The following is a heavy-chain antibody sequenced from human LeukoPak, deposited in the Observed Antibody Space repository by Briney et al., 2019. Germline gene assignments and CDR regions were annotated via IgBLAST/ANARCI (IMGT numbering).Heavy chain of an antibody. J-gene: IGHJ5*02. D-gene: IGHD4-17*01. CDR2: IYYSGST. CDR3: ARDGPYDDYGGRPNWFDP. Sequence: SETLSLTCTVSGGSISSYYWSWIRQPPGKGLEWIGYIYYSGSTNYNPSLKSRVTISVDTSKNQFSLKLSSVTAADTAVYYCARDGPYDDYGGRPNWFDPWGQGTLVTVSS. V-gene: IGHV4-59*12. CDR1: GGSISSYY.